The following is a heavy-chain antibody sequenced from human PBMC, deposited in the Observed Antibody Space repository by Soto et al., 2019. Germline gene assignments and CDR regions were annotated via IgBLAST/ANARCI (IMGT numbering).Heavy chain of an antibody. Sequence: QVQLVESGGGLVKPGGSLRLSCAASGFTFSDYYMSWIRQAPGKGLEWVSSISSSSSYIYYADSVKGRFTISRDNAKNSLYLQMNSLRAEDTAVYYCARGMALAPHSSGYYMAFDIWGQGTMVTVSS. J-gene: IGHJ3*02. CDR1: GFTFSDYY. D-gene: IGHD3-22*01. CDR3: ARGMALAPHSSGYYMAFDI. V-gene: IGHV3-11*06. CDR2: ISSSSSYI.